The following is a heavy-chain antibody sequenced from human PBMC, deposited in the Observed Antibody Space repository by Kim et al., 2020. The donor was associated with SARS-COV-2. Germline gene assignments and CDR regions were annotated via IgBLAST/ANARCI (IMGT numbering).Heavy chain of an antibody. V-gene: IGHV3-74*01. D-gene: IGHD6-19*01. Sequence: ADSVEGLYTISRDNAKNTLYLQMSRLRVEDTAVYYGARPAVAATNWYFDLWGRGTLVTVSS. J-gene: IGHJ2*01. CDR3: ARPAVAATNWYFDL.